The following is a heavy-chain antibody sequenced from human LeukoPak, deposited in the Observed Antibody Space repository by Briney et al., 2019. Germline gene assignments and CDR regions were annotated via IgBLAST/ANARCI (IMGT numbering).Heavy chain of an antibody. J-gene: IGHJ4*02. CDR3: ARAGRVEDYGLLSCIN. V-gene: IGHV1-2*04. CDR1: GYTFTGYY. Sequence: ASVKVSCKASGYTFTGYYMHWVRQAPGQGLEWMGWINPNSGGTNYAQKFQGWVTMTRDTSISTAYMELSRPRSDDTAVYYCARAGRVEDYGLLSCINWGQGTLVTVSS. CDR2: INPNSGGT. D-gene: IGHD2-2*01.